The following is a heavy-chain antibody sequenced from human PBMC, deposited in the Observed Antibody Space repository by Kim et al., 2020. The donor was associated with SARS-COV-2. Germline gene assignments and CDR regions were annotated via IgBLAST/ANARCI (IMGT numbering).Heavy chain of an antibody. J-gene: IGHJ6*02. CDR2: ISSSSYI. Sequence: GGSLRLSCAASGFTFSSYSMNWVRQAPGKGLEWVSSISSSSYIYYADSVKGRFTISRDNAKNSLYLQMNSLRAEDTAVYYCARDRGVGYCSGGSCYIGGGRGVWGQGTTVTVSS. CDR3: ARDRGVGYCSGGSCYIGGGRGV. D-gene: IGHD2-15*01. V-gene: IGHV3-21*01. CDR1: GFTFSSYS.